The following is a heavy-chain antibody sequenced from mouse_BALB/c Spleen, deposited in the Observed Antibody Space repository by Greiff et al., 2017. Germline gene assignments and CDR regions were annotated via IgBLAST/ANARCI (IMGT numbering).Heavy chain of an antibody. J-gene: IGHJ2*01. Sequence: EVKLEESGGGLVQPGGSRKLSCAASGFTFSSFGMHWVRQAPEKGLEWVAYISSGSSTIYYADTVKGRFTISRDNPKNTLFLQMTSLRSEDTAMYYCARGGTGRYFDYWGQGTTLTVSS. CDR2: ISSGSSTI. CDR1: GFTFSSFG. D-gene: IGHD4-1*01. CDR3: ARGGTGRYFDY. V-gene: IGHV5-17*02.